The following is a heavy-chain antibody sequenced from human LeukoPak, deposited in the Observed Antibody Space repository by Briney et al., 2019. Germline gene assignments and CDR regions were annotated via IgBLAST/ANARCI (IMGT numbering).Heavy chain of an antibody. Sequence: ASVKVSCKASGYTFTSYDINWVRQATGQGLEWMGWMNPNSGNTGYAQKFQGRVTMTRNTSISTAYMELSSLRSEDTAVYYCARASRRSGYPPGAFDIWGQGTMVTVSS. CDR2: MNPNSGNT. CDR1: GYTFTSYD. V-gene: IGHV1-8*01. D-gene: IGHD3-22*01. CDR3: ARASRRSGYPPGAFDI. J-gene: IGHJ3*02.